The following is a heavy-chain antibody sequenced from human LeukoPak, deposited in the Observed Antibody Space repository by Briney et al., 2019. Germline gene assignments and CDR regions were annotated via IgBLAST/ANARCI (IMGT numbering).Heavy chain of an antibody. D-gene: IGHD3-10*01. V-gene: IGHV3-30-3*01. CDR3: ARDPGDGMARESTFDY. CDR2: ISYDGSNK. Sequence: QPGRSLRLSCAASGFTFSSYAMHWVRQAPGKGLEWVAVISYDGSNKYYADSVKGRFTISRDNSKNTLYLQMNSLRAEDTAVYYCARDPGDGMARESTFDYWGQGTLVTVSS. J-gene: IGHJ4*02. CDR1: GFTFSSYA.